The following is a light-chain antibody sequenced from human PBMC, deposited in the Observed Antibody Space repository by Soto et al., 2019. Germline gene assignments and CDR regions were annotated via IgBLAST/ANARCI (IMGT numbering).Light chain of an antibody. Sequence: QSALTQPPSASGSPGQSVAISCTGTSSDIGGYNFVSWYQQHPGKAPKLMIYDVTKRPSGVPDRFSGSKSGNTATLIVSGLQAEDEADYYCSSHGGSNNPGVFGPGTKVTVL. J-gene: IGLJ1*01. CDR2: DVT. V-gene: IGLV2-8*01. CDR3: SSHGGSNNPGV. CDR1: SSDIGGYNF.